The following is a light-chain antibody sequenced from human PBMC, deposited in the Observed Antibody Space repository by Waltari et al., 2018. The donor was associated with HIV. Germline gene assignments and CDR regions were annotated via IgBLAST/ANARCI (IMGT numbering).Light chain of an antibody. CDR2: EES. CDR3: DSTDSSGNHRV. CDR1: ALPTTY. Sequence: SYELTQPPSVSVSPGQTARITCSGDALPTTYAYWYPQKSGQAPVFVSYEESKRPSGIPERVSGSSSGTMATLTISGAQVEDEADYYCDSTDSSGNHRVFGGGTKLTVL. J-gene: IGLJ2*01. V-gene: IGLV3-10*01.